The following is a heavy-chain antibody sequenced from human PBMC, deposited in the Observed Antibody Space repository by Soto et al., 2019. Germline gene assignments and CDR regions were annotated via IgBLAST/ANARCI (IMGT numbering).Heavy chain of an antibody. CDR1: GYIFVNYG. V-gene: IGHV1-18*01. D-gene: IGHD3-16*01. CDR2: ISPYTGNT. Sequence: QVQLVQSGDEVKKPGASVKVSCKASGYIFVNYGIAWVRQAPGQGLEWMGWISPYTGNTHSATKVQGSLTMTTDTSTSTADMELGSLTSDDTAVYYCVMVDNYVTPTPQDVWGQGTTVTVSS. CDR3: VMVDNYVTPTPQDV. J-gene: IGHJ6*02.